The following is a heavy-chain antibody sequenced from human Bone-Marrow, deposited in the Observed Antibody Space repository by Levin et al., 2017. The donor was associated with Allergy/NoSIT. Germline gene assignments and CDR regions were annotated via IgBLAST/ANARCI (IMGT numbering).Heavy chain of an antibody. CDR2: IKPDGSAR. CDR1: GFTFSNYW. CDR3: ARVPRIDYVF. V-gene: IGHV3-7*01. Sequence: QTGGSLRLSCAASGFTFSNYWMSWVRQAPGKGLEWVATIKPDGSARLYVDSVKGRFTISRDNAKNSLYLQMNSLRAEDTAFYYCARVPRIDYVFWGQGTLVTVSS. D-gene: IGHD4-17*01. J-gene: IGHJ4*02.